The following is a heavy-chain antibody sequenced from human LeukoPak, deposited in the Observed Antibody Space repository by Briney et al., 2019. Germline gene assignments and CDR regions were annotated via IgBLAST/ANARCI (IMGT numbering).Heavy chain of an antibody. V-gene: IGHV4-59*08. J-gene: IGHJ6*03. CDR3: ARQESGPYHYMDV. CDR1: GASISSYY. D-gene: IGHD3-3*01. CDR2: VYYSVST. Sequence: PSETLSLTCTVSGASISSYYWTWIRQAPGKGLEWIGYVYYSVSTNYNPSLKSRVSISQDTSNNQVSLTLNSVTAADTAVYYCARQESGPYHYMDVWGRGTAVTVSS.